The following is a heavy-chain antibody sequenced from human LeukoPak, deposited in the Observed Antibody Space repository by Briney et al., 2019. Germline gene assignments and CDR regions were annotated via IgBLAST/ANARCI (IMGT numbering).Heavy chain of an antibody. D-gene: IGHD3-22*01. Sequence: SVKVSCKASGFTFTSSAMQWVRQARGQRLEWIGWIVVGSGNTNYAQKFQERVTITRDMSTSTACMELSSLRSEDTAVYYCAARKDYYDSSGYLIDPRPYAFDIWGQGTMVTVSS. CDR1: GFTFTSSA. J-gene: IGHJ3*02. V-gene: IGHV1-58*02. CDR3: AARKDYYDSSGYLIDPRPYAFDI. CDR2: IVVGSGNT.